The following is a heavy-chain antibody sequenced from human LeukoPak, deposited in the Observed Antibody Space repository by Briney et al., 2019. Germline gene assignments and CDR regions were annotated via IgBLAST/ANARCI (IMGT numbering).Heavy chain of an antibody. Sequence: SVKVSCKASGGTFSSYAISWVRQAPGQGLEWMGRIIPILGIANYAQKFRGRVTITADKSTSTAYMELSSLRSEDTAVYYCARYYYDSSGYPDAFDIWGQGTMVTVSS. CDR2: IIPILGIA. CDR3: ARYYYDSSGYPDAFDI. D-gene: IGHD3-22*01. J-gene: IGHJ3*02. V-gene: IGHV1-69*04. CDR1: GGTFSSYA.